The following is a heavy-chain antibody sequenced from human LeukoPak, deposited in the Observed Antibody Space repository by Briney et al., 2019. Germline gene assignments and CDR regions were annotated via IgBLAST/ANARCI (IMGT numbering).Heavy chain of an antibody. CDR3: ARGSDYVWGSYRPSLHFDY. Sequence: SETLSLTCAVSGGSISSGGYSWSWIRQPPGKGLEWIGYIYHSGSTYYNPSLKSRVTISVDRSKNQFSLKLSSVTAADTAVYYRARGSDYVWGSYRPSLHFDYWGQGTLVTVSS. D-gene: IGHD3-16*02. J-gene: IGHJ4*02. V-gene: IGHV4-30-2*01. CDR2: IYHSGST. CDR1: GGSISSGGYS.